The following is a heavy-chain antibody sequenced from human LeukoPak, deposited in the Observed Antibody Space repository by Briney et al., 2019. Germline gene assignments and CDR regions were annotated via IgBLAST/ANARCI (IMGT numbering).Heavy chain of an antibody. CDR3: ARSPLRSDLDY. CDR1: GYTFTGYY. D-gene: IGHD5/OR15-5a*01. CDR2: INPNSGGT. Sequence: ASVKVSCKASGYTFTGYYMHWVRQAPGQGLEWMGWINPNSGGTSYAQKFQGRVTMTRDTSTSTVYMELSSLRSDDTAVYYCARSPLRSDLDYWGQGTLVTVSS. J-gene: IGHJ4*02. V-gene: IGHV1-2*02.